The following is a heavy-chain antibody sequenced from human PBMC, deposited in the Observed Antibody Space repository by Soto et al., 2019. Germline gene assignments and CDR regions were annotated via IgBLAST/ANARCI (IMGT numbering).Heavy chain of an antibody. CDR3: VGEVGFQLIY. Sequence: PGGSLRLSCAASGFTFSTHSMNWVRQAPGKGLEWISYITSSGVTMYADSVKGRFTISRDNAKNSLYLQMNSLRVEDTAVYFCVGEVGFQLIYWGQGTLVTVS. J-gene: IGHJ4*02. V-gene: IGHV3-48*01. D-gene: IGHD2-2*01. CDR2: ITSSGVT. CDR1: GFTFSTHS.